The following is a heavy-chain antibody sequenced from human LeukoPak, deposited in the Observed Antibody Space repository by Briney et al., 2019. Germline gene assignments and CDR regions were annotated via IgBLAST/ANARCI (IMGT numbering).Heavy chain of an antibody. D-gene: IGHD3-10*01. V-gene: IGHV3-72*01. Sequence: QAGGSLRLSCAASGFTFSDHYMDWVRQAPGKGLEWVGRSRNKANSYSTEYAASVKGRFTISRDDSKSIAYLQMNSLKTEDTAVCYCTRWFGELFYSDNLYFDLWARGTLVTVSS. CDR2: SRNKANSYST. CDR1: GFTFSDHY. J-gene: IGHJ2*01. CDR3: TRWFGELFYSDNLYFDL.